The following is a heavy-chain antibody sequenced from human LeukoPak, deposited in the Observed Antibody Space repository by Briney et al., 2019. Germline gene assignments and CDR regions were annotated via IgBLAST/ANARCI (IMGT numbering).Heavy chain of an antibody. D-gene: IGHD5-24*01. V-gene: IGHV5-51*01. Sequence: GESLKISRQGSGYSFTSYWIAWVRQMPGKGLEWMGIIHPGDSDTRYSPSFQGQVTISANKSISTAYLQWNSLKASDTAMFYCARPSGWLQRLGWYFDLWGRGTLVTVSS. CDR3: ARPSGWLQRLGWYFDL. J-gene: IGHJ2*01. CDR1: GYSFTSYW. CDR2: IHPGDSDT.